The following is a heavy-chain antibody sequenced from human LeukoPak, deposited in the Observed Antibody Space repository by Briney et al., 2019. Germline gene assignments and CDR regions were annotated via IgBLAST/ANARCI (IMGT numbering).Heavy chain of an antibody. CDR2: ISGSGNSP. CDR3: AKDQRAVAGTCFDN. V-gene: IGHV3-23*01. J-gene: IGHJ4*02. D-gene: IGHD6-19*01. CDR1: GFTFSSYA. Sequence: GGSLRLSCTASGFTFSSYAMTWVRQAPGKGLERVADISGSGNSPNYADSVKGRFTISRDNSNDTLYLQMKTLSPEDTAVYYCAKDQRAVAGTCFDNWGQGTLVTVSS.